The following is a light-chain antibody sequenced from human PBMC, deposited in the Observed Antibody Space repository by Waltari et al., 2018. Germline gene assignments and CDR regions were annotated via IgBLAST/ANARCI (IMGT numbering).Light chain of an antibody. CDR2: AAS. J-gene: IGKJ5*01. CDR3: QQLNSYLSIT. CDR1: QGISSY. V-gene: IGKV1-9*01. Sequence: IQLTQSPSSLSASVGDRVTITCRARQGISSYLAWYQQKPGKAPKLLIYAASTLQSGVPSRFSGSGSGTDFTLTISSLQPEDFATYYCQQLNSYLSITFGQGTRLEIK.